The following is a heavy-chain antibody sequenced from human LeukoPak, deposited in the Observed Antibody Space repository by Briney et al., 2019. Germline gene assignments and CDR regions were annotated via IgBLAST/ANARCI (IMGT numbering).Heavy chain of an antibody. CDR3: ARRLYSSGWYDAFDI. CDR1: GFTVSSNY. J-gene: IGHJ3*02. D-gene: IGHD6-19*01. V-gene: IGHV3-53*01. Sequence: GGSLRLSCAASGFTVSSNYMSWDRQAPGKGLEWVSVIYSGGSTYYADSVKGRFTISRDNSKNTLHLQMNSLRVEDTAVYYCARRLYSSGWYDAFDIWGQGTMVTVSS. CDR2: IYSGGST.